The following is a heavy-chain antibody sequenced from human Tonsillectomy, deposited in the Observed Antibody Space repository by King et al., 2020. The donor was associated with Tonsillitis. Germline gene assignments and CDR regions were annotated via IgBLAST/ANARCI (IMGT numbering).Heavy chain of an antibody. V-gene: IGHV3-74*03. CDR2: INNDGSSI. CDR3: ASARYYSSGMDV. Sequence: QLVESGGGLVQPGGSLRLSCAASGFPFSSYWMHWVRQAPGKGLVWVSSINNDGSSITYGDSVKGRFTISRENAKNTLLLKMKSLRAEDTAVYYCASARYYSSGMDVWGQGTTVTVSS. CDR1: GFPFSSYW. J-gene: IGHJ6*02.